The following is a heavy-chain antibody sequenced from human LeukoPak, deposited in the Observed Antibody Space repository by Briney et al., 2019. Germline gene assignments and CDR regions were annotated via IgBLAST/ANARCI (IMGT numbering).Heavy chain of an antibody. V-gene: IGHV3-30*18. Sequence: GRSLRLSCAASGFTFSSYGMHWVRQAPGKGLEWVAVIAYDGSNKYYADSVKGRFTISRDNSKNTLYLQMNSLRAEDTAVYYCAKDRRYCSGGSCLFYYYGMDVWGQGITVTVSS. CDR2: IAYDGSNK. CDR3: AKDRRYCSGGSCLFYYYGMDV. J-gene: IGHJ6*02. D-gene: IGHD2-15*01. CDR1: GFTFSSYG.